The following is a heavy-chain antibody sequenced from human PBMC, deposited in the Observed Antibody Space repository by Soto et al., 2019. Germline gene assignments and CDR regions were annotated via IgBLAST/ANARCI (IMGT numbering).Heavy chain of an antibody. CDR2: VYYRGRS. Sequence: SETLSLTCTVSGGSVSNSNYYWGWIRQSPGKGLEWIGSVYYRGRSYFKSSVKSRVTISVDTSKNQFSLNLNSVTASDTAVYFCVSQRTSVLTQAYFDYWGPGALVTVSS. J-gene: IGHJ4*02. CDR1: GGSVSNSNYY. D-gene: IGHD2-8*01. CDR3: VSQRTSVLTQAYFDY. V-gene: IGHV4-39*01.